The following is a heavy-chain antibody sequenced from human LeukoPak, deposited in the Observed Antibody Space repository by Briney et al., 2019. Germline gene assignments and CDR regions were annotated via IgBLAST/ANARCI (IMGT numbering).Heavy chain of an antibody. Sequence: SSETLSLTCTVSGGSISSYYWSWIRQPPGKGLEWIGYIDYNGSTNYTPSLKSRVTISLDTSKNQFSLKLRSVTAADTAMYYCARAVVLYYDGSGYSTRFDYWGQGTLVTVSS. V-gene: IGHV4-59*01. D-gene: IGHD3-22*01. CDR3: ARAVVLYYDGSGYSTRFDY. CDR1: GGSISSYY. J-gene: IGHJ4*02. CDR2: IDYNGST.